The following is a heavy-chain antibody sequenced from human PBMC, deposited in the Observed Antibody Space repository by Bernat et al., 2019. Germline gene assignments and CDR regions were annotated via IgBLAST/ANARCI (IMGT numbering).Heavy chain of an antibody. V-gene: IGHV1-3*01. J-gene: IGHJ1*01. CDR1: GYTFTSYA. CDR2: INAGNGNT. D-gene: IGHD2-15*01. Sequence: QVQLVQSGAEVKKPGASVKVSCKASGYTFTSYAMHWVRQAPGQRLEWMGWINAGNGNTKYSQKFQGRVTITRDPSASTAYMELSSLRSEDTAVYYCARGGYCSGGSCPGGEYFQHWGQGTLVTVSS. CDR3: ARGGYCSGGSCPGGEYFQH.